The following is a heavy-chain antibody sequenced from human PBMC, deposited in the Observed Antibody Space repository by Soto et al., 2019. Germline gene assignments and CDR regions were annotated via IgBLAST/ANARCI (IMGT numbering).Heavy chain of an antibody. J-gene: IGHJ4*02. CDR3: TSPYTLSHY. Sequence: GGSLRLSCAASGFTFSDHYMDWVRQAPGKGLEWVGRIKSKTDGGTTDYAAPVKGRFTISRDDSRNTLYLQMNSLKSEDTAVYYCTSPYTLSHYWGQGTLVTVSS. D-gene: IGHD3-16*01. CDR1: GFTFSDHY. V-gene: IGHV3-15*01. CDR2: IKSKTDGGTT.